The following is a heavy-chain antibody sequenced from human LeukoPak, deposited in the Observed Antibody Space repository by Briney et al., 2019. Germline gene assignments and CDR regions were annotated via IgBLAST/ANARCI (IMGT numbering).Heavy chain of an antibody. J-gene: IGHJ6*02. CDR2: FDPEDGET. CDR1: GYTLTELS. CDR3: ATQGNKQPKNYGMDV. V-gene: IGHV1-24*01. D-gene: IGHD2/OR15-2a*01. Sequence: GASVKVSCRVSGYTLTELSMHWVRQAPGKGLEWMGGFDPEDGETIYAQKFQGRVTMTEDTSTDTAYMELSSLRSEDTAVYYCATQGNKQPKNYGMDVWGQGTTVTVSS.